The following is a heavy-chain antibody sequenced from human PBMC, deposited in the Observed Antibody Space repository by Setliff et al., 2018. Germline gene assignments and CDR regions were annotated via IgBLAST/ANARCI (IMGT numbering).Heavy chain of an antibody. CDR3: ARAVAGNFDY. J-gene: IGHJ4*02. D-gene: IGHD6-19*01. CDR1: GYSISSGYY. CDR2: IYHSGST. V-gene: IGHV4-38-2*01. Sequence: NPSETLSLTCAVSGYSISSGYYWGWIRQPPGKGLEWIGSIYHSGSTYYNPSLKSRVTISVDTSKNQFSLKLSSVTAADTAVYYCARAVAGNFDYWGQGTLVTVSS.